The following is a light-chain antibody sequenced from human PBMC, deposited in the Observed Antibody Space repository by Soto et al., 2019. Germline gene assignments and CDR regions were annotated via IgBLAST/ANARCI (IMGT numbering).Light chain of an antibody. Sequence: QSVLTQPASVSGSPGQSITISCTGTSSDVGAYEYVSWYQQHPGKAPKVMIYEVSNRPSGVSNRFSGSKSGNTASLTISGLQAEDEADYFCSSYSSSSTLFVFGTGTRSPS. CDR1: SSDVGAYEY. V-gene: IGLV2-14*01. J-gene: IGLJ1*01. CDR3: SSYSSSSTLFV. CDR2: EVS.